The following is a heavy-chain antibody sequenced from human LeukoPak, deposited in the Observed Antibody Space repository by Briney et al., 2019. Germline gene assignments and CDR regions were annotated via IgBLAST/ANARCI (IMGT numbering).Heavy chain of an antibody. Sequence: ASVKVSCKASGYTFTSYGISWVRQAPGQGLEWMGWISAYNGNTNYAQKLQGRVTMTTDTSTSTAYMELRSLRSDDTAVYYCARVFFGVVIMPLDYWGQGTLVTVSS. CDR3: ARVFFGVVIMPLDY. CDR2: ISAYNGNT. J-gene: IGHJ4*02. V-gene: IGHV1-18*01. CDR1: GYTFTSYG. D-gene: IGHD3-3*01.